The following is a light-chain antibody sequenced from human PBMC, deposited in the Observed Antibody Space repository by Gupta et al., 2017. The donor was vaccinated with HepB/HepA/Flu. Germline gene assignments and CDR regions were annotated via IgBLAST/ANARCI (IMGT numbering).Light chain of an antibody. Sequence: SVGDRVTITCRASQSISSWLAWYQQKPGKAPKLLIYKASSLESGVPSRYSGSGSGTEFTLTISSLQPDDVATYYCQQYNSYPLTFGGGTKVEIK. CDR1: QSISSW. CDR2: KAS. J-gene: IGKJ4*01. CDR3: QQYNSYPLT. V-gene: IGKV1-5*03.